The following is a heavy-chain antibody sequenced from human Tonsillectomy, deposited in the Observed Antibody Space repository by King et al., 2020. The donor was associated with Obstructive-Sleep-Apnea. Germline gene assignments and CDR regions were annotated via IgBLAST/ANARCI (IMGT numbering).Heavy chain of an antibody. CDR2: IKKDGSEG. D-gene: IGHD1-1*01. Sequence: VQLVESGGGLVQPGGSLRLSCTVSGISFSNYWMSWVRQAPGKGLEWVANIKKDGSEGYYVDAVKGRFTISRDNAMNSLFLQMNSLRGEDTAVYFCALITGSDYWGQGTMVTVSS. CDR3: ALITGSDY. V-gene: IGHV3-7*01. J-gene: IGHJ4*02. CDR1: GISFSNYW.